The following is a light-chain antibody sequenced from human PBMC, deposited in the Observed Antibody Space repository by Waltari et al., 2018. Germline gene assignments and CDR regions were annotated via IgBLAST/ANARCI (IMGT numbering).Light chain of an antibody. J-gene: IGLJ2*01. CDR1: SSDVGASDY. CDR2: DVS. Sequence: QSALTQPASVSGSPGQSITISCTGTSSDVGASDYVSWYQQYPGKAPKLMIYDVSSRPSGVSDRFSGSKSGNTASLTISGLLAEDEADYYCSSYTSTSTLVVFGGGTQLTVL. V-gene: IGLV2-14*01. CDR3: SSYTSTSTLVV.